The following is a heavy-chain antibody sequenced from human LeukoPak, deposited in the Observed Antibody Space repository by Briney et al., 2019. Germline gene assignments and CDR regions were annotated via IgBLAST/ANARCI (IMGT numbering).Heavy chain of an antibody. CDR1: GYTFTTYY. J-gene: IGHJ4*02. CDR3: ARETLAQHLDY. CDR2: INPSDGST. Sequence: ASVKASCKASGYTFTTYYMHWVRQAPGQGLEWMGRINPSDGSTSYAQKFQGRVTMTGDTSTSTVYMELSSLRSEDTAMYYCARETLAQHLDYWGQGTLVTVSS. D-gene: IGHD6-13*01. V-gene: IGHV1-46*01.